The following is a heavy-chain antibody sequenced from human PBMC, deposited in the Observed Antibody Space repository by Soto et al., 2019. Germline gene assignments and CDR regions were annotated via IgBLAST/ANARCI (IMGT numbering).Heavy chain of an antibody. CDR1: GFSFSSYW. J-gene: IGHJ4*02. D-gene: IGHD3-16*01. CDR3: VRDVGFDYVN. Sequence: EVQLVESVGGLVQPGGSLRISCKGSGFSFSSYWMSWVRQAPGKGLEWVASIKQDESEKYYVDSVKGRFTISRDNVDDSVFLHMNSLSAEDTAVYFCVRDVGFDYVNWGQGTLVTVSS. CDR2: IKQDESEK. V-gene: IGHV3-7*01.